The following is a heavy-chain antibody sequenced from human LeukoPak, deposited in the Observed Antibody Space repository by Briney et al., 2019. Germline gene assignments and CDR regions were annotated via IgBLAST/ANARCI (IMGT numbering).Heavy chain of an antibody. J-gene: IGHJ5*02. V-gene: IGHV1-8*01. Sequence: ASVKVSCKASGYTFTSYDINWVRQATGQGLEWMGWMNPNSCNTGYAQKFQGRVTMTRNTSISTAYMELSSLRSEDTAVYYCARGVAAAGFFAVFSWDTQTNWFDHWGQGTLVTVSS. D-gene: IGHD6-13*01. CDR1: GYTFTSYD. CDR3: ARGVAAAGFFAVFSWDTQTNWFDH. CDR2: MNPNSCNT.